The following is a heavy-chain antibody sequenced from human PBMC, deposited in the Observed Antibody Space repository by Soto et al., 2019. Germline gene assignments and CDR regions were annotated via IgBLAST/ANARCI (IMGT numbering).Heavy chain of an antibody. D-gene: IGHD6-13*01. J-gene: IGHJ4*02. V-gene: IGHV1-69*01. Sequence: QVQLVQSGAEVKKPGSSVKVSCKASGGTFSSYAISWVRQAPGQGLEWMGGIIPIFGTANYAQKFQGRVTITADESTSTAYMELSSRRSEDTAVYYCASTLSGSSWLRQAYDFDYWGQGTLVTVSS. CDR2: IIPIFGTA. CDR1: GGTFSSYA. CDR3: ASTLSGSSWLRQAYDFDY.